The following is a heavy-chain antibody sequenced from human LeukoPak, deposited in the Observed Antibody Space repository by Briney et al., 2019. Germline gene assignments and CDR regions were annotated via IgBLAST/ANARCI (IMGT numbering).Heavy chain of an antibody. CDR2: IIPIFGTA. Sequence: GASVKVSCKASGGTFSSYAISWVRQAPGQGLEWMGGIIPIFGTANYAQKFQGRVTITTDESTSTAYMELSSLRSEDTAVYYCARQFYGSGSSLAPFDYWGQGTLVTVSS. CDR3: ARQFYGSGSSLAPFDY. CDR1: GGTFSSYA. V-gene: IGHV1-69*05. D-gene: IGHD3-10*01. J-gene: IGHJ4*02.